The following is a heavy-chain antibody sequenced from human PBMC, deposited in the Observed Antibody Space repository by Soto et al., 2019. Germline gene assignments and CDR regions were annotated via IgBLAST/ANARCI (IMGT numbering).Heavy chain of an antibody. CDR2: INPNSGGT. D-gene: IGHD2-2*01. Sequence: ASVKVSCKXSGYTFTGYYMHWVRQAPGQGLEWMGWINPNSGGTNYAQKFQGRVTMTRDTSISTAYMELSRLRSDDTAVYYCAGGQTGYCSSTSCYYYYYGMDVWGQGTTVTVSS. CDR1: GYTFTGYY. V-gene: IGHV1-2*02. CDR3: AGGQTGYCSSTSCYYYYYGMDV. J-gene: IGHJ6*02.